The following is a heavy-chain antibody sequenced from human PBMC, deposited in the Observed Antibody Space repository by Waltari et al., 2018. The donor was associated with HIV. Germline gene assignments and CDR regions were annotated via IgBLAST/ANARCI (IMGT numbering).Heavy chain of an antibody. Sequence: QEQLVQSGDEVKKPGCSVKVSCQASGGTFRRNAISWVRQAPGHGLEWMGGIILIFGATNYAQKFHGRLTINADESTGTVYMELSNLTFEDTAVYYCARGSSGSYRWFDPWGHGTLVTVSS. D-gene: IGHD1-26*01. V-gene: IGHV1-69*01. CDR1: GGTFRRNA. CDR2: IILIFGAT. J-gene: IGHJ5*02. CDR3: ARGSSGSYRWFDP.